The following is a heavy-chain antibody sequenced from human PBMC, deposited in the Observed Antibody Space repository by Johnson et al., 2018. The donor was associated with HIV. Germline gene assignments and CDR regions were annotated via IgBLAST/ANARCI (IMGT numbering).Heavy chain of an antibody. D-gene: IGHD3-10*01. CDR2: ISSSGSTI. J-gene: IGHJ3*02. V-gene: IGHV3-11*04. CDR1: GFTFSDYY. CDR3: ASSYSESDAFDI. Sequence: QVQLVESGGGLVKPGGSLRLSCAASGFTFSDYYMSWIRQAPGKGLEWVSYISSSGSTIYYADSVKGRFTISRDNSKNTLFLQMNSLRAEDTAVYYCASSYSESDAFDIWGQGTMVTVSS.